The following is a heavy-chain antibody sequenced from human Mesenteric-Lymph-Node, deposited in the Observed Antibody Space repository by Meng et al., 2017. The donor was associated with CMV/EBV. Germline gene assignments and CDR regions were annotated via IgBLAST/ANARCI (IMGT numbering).Heavy chain of an antibody. CDR1: GYTFTGYF. Sequence: ASVKVSCKASGYTFTGYFMHWIRQAPGQGLEWMGWINPQSGDTNTAQKFQGRVTMTRDTSISTAYVELSRLTSDDTAVYYCARGPTYYDFWIGFDPWGQGTLVTVSS. CDR2: INPQSGDT. V-gene: IGHV1-2*02. J-gene: IGHJ5*02. CDR3: ARGPTYYDFWIGFDP. D-gene: IGHD3-3*01.